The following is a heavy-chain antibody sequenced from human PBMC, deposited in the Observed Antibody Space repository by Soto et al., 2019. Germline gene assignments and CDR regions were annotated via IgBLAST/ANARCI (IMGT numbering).Heavy chain of an antibody. V-gene: IGHV3-30*18. CDR3: AKDRTGAGEEYCSSTSCYRNSYYYMDV. D-gene: IGHD2-2*01. J-gene: IGHJ6*03. CDR2: ISYDGSNK. CDR1: GFTFSSYG. Sequence: GGSLRLSCAASGFTFSSYGMHWVRQAPGKGLEWVAVISYDGSNKYYADSVKGRFTISRDNSKNTLYLQMNSLRAEDTAVYYCAKDRTGAGEEYCSSTSCYRNSYYYMDVWGKGTTVTVSS.